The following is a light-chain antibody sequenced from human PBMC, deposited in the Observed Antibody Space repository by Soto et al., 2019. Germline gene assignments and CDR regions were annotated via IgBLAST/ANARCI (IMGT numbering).Light chain of an antibody. CDR1: QSLSSG. CDR3: QQCNTPPNS. CDR2: DSS. V-gene: IGKV1-5*01. J-gene: IGKJ2*01. Sequence: DIQMTQSPSTLTASLGDRVTITCRASQSLSSGVAWYQQRPGQSPQLLIYDSSSLHDGVPSRFSGSGSGTHFTLTVNSLQPDDFATYHCQQCNTPPNSFGQGTKLAIK.